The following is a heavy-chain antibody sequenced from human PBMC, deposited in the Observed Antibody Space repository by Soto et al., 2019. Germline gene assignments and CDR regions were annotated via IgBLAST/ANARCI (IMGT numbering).Heavy chain of an antibody. D-gene: IGHD2-15*01. CDR3: AGFVVPASRNSDFDY. J-gene: IGHJ4*02. CDR1: GISVSTSDYY. CDR2: IYYSGST. V-gene: IGHV4-39*01. Sequence: SETLSLTCTVSGISVSTSDYYWGWVRQPPGKGLDWIGNIYYSGSTFYNPSLRSRVTLSADTSKNQFSLRLNSVTAADTAVYFCAGFVVPASRNSDFDYWGQGTLVTVS.